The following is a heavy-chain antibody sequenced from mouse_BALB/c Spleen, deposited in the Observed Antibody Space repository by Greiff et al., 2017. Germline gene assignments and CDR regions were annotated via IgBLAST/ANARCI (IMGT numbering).Heavy chain of an antibody. V-gene: IGHV2-9*02. CDR1: GFSLTSYG. CDR3: ANYGNLYAMDY. Sequence: QVQLQQSGPGLVAPSQSLSITCTVSGFSLTSYGVHWVRQPPGKGLEWLGVIWAGGSTNYNSALMSRLSISKDNSKSQVFLKMNSLQTDDTAMYYCANYGNLYAMDYWGQGTSVTVSS. D-gene: IGHD2-1*01. CDR2: IWAGGST. J-gene: IGHJ4*01.